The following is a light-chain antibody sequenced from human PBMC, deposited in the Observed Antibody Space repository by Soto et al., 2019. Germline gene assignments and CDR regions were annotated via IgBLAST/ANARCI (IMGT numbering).Light chain of an antibody. V-gene: IGLV6-57*04. CDR2: DDN. CDR1: SGGIGSNY. J-gene: IGLJ2*01. Sequence: NFMLTQPHSVSESPGKTVTISCTRSSGGIGSNYVQWYQQRPGSAPTTVIYDDNQRPSGVPDRFSGSIDSSSNSASLTSSGLKTEDEDDYYSHSYDSSHVVFGGGTQLTVL. CDR3: HSYDSSHVV.